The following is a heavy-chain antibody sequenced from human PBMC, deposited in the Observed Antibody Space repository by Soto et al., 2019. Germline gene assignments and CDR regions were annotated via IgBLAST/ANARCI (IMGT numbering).Heavy chain of an antibody. CDR1: GYTFINYW. CDR2: IYPGDSNT. V-gene: IGHV5-51*01. J-gene: IGHJ4*02. CDR3: ARRDIVVVPAAMGPDEYYYDSSGYADY. Sequence: PGESLKISCKGSGYTFINYWIGWVRQMPGKGLEWMGIIYPGDSNTKYSPSFQGQVTISADKSISTAYLQWSSLKASDTAMYYCARRDIVVVPAAMGPDEYYYDSSGYADYWGQGTLVTVSS. D-gene: IGHD2-2*01.